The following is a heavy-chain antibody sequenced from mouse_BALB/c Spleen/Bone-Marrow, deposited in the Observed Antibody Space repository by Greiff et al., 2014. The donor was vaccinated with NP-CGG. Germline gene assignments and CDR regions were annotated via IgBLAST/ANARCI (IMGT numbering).Heavy chain of an antibody. CDR2: INPNNDGS. D-gene: IGHD2-1*01. Sequence: LEESGPELVKPGASVKMSCKASGYTFTSYVMHWVKQKPGQGLEWIGYINPNNDGSKYNEKFKGKATLTSDKSSSTAYMELRSLTSEDSAVYYCARGKTYAMDYWGQGTSVTVSS. J-gene: IGHJ4*01. CDR1: GYTFTSYV. V-gene: IGHV1-14*01. CDR3: ARGKTYAMDY.